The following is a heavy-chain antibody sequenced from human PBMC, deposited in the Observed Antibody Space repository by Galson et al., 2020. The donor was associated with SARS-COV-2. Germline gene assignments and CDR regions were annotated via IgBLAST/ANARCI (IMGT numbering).Heavy chain of an antibody. V-gene: IGHV3-23*01. CDR3: AKDSWSGEYDYSWGAFDM. D-gene: IGHD3-10*01. J-gene: IGHJ3*02. Sequence: GGSLRLSCAASGFTFSNYAMSWVRQAPGKGLEWVSGISGSRGSTVYADSVRGRFTISRDNSKNTMYLQMNSLRAEDTAVYHCAKDSWSGEYDYSWGAFDMWGQGTMVTVST. CDR1: GFTFSNYA. CDR2: ISGSRGST.